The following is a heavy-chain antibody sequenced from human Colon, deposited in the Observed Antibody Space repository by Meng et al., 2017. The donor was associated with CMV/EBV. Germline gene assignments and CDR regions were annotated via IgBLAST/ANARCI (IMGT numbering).Heavy chain of an antibody. CDR1: GFNFGDYA. D-gene: IGHD2-8*02. Sequence: GESLMISCTTSGFNFGDYAMTWVRQAPGKGLEWVSLIYAGGRSTYYAAAVKGRFTVSRDNSENTVYLEMSSLRAEDTGIYYCAKAGYWYFFDAWGQGTLVTVSS. V-gene: IGHV3-23*03. CDR3: AKAGYWYFFDA. CDR2: IYAGGRST. J-gene: IGHJ4*02.